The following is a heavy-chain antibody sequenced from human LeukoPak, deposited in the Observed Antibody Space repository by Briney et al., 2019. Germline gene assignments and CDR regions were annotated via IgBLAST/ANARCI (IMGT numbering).Heavy chain of an antibody. V-gene: IGHV3-23*01. Sequence: GGSLRLSCAASGFTFSSYAMSWVRQAPGKGLEWVSAISGSGGSTYYADSVKGRFTISRDNSMNTLYLQMNSLRAEDTALYYCAKWSRNSIYYFDYWGQGTLVTVSS. CDR1: GFTFSSYA. CDR2: ISGSGGST. CDR3: AKWSRNSIYYFDY. J-gene: IGHJ4*02. D-gene: IGHD4-23*01.